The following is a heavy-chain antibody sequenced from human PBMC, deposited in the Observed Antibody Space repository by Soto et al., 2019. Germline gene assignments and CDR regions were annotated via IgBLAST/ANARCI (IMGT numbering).Heavy chain of an antibody. CDR1: GGAISSGTNY. D-gene: IGHD2-8*01. CDR2: IYFRGST. V-gene: IGHV4-39*01. J-gene: IGHJ4*02. Sequence: SETLSLTCSVSGGAISSGTNYWGWVRRAPGKGLEWIGNIYFRGSTYYNPSLKSRVTIAIDTSKNQFSLKLRSVTAADTAVYYCARMGYATGWYHFDDWGQGALVTVSS. CDR3: ARMGYATGWYHFDD.